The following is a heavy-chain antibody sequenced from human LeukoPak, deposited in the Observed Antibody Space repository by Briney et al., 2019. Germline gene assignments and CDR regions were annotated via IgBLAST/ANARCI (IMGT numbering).Heavy chain of an antibody. J-gene: IGHJ4*02. V-gene: IGHV1-69*01. Sequence: SVKVSCKASGGTFSSYAISWVRQAPGQGLEWMGGIIPIFGTANYAQKFQGRVTITADESTSTAYMELSSLRSEDTAVYYCARDHCSGGSCSFDYWGQGTLVTDSS. CDR2: IIPIFGTA. CDR3: ARDHCSGGSCSFDY. CDR1: GGTFSSYA. D-gene: IGHD2-15*01.